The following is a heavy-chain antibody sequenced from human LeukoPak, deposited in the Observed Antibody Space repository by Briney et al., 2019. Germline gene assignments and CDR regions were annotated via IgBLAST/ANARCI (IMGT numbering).Heavy chain of an antibody. CDR3: VGIAAADLWVDY. V-gene: IGHV3-72*01. CDR1: GFIFSDYY. Sequence: GGSLRLSCAASGFIFSDYYIDWVRQAPGKGLEWVGRSRNKAKSYTTDYAASVKGRFTMSRHDSESSLYLQMNSLKTEDTAVYYCVGIAAADLWVDYRGQGTLVTVSS. J-gene: IGHJ4*02. D-gene: IGHD6-13*01. CDR2: SRNKAKSYTT.